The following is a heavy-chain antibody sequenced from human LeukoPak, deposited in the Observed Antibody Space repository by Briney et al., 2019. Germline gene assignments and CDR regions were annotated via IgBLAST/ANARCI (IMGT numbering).Heavy chain of an antibody. V-gene: IGHV3-30*04. D-gene: IGHD3-3*01. J-gene: IGHJ4*02. CDR3: AGHFGAWHYFDY. CDR1: GFTFSSYA. CDR2: ISYDGSNK. Sequence: GGSLRLSCAASGFTFSSYAMHWVRQAPGKGLEWVAVISYDGSNKYYADSVKGRFTISRDNSKNTLYLQMNSLRAEDTAVYYCAGHFGAWHYFDYWGQGTLVTVSS.